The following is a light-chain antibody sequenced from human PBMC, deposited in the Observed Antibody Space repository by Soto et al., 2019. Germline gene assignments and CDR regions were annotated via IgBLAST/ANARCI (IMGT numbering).Light chain of an antibody. CDR3: SSYAGSNNLYVV. CDR2: EVT. Sequence: QSVLTQPPSASGSPGQSVTISCTGTSSDIGSYSYVSWYQHHPGKAPKLLIYEVTKRPSGVPDRFSGSKSGNTASLTVSGLQAEDEADYYCSSYAGSNNLYVVFGGGTQLTVL. J-gene: IGLJ2*01. V-gene: IGLV2-8*01. CDR1: SSDIGSYSY.